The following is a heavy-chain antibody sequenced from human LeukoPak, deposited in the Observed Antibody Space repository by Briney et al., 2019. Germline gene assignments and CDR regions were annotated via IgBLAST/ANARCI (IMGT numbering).Heavy chain of an antibody. V-gene: IGHV3-48*04. Sequence: GGSLRLSCAASGFTFSSYSMNWVRQAPGKGLEWVSYISSSSSTIYYADSVKGRFTISRDNAKNSLYLQMNSLRAEDTAVYYCAREGGTVIGAFDIWGQGTVVTVSS. CDR1: GFTFSSYS. D-gene: IGHD2-21*01. CDR2: ISSSSSTI. CDR3: AREGGTVIGAFDI. J-gene: IGHJ3*02.